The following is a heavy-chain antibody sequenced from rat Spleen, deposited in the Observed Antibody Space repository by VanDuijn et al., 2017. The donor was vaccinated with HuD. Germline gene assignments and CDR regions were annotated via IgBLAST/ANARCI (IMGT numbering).Heavy chain of an antibody. Sequence: EVQLVESGGGLVQPGRSLKLSCVASGFTFNNYWMTWIRQAPGKGLEWVASITNTGGSTYYPDSVKGRFTISRDNAKSTLYLQMNSLRSEDTATYYCTRGNGGYGGYYFDYWGQGVMVTVSS. CDR2: ITNTGGST. J-gene: IGHJ2*01. D-gene: IGHD1-11*01. CDR1: GFTFNNYW. V-gene: IGHV5-31*01. CDR3: TRGNGGYGGYYFDY.